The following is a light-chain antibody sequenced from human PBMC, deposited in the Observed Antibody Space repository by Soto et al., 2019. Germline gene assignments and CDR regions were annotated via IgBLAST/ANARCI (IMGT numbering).Light chain of an antibody. V-gene: IGKV1-9*01. CDR3: QQLNSYPWT. Sequence: DIQLTQSPSFLSASEGDRVTITCRASQGISSYLAWYQQKPGKAPKLLIYAASTLQSGVPSRFSGSGSGTEFTLTISSLQPEDFATYYCQQLNSYPWTFGQGTKVDIK. J-gene: IGKJ1*01. CDR2: AAS. CDR1: QGISSY.